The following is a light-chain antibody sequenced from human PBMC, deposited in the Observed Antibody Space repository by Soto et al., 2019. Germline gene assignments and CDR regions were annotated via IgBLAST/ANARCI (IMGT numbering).Light chain of an antibody. Sequence: QSVLTQPPSASGSPGQSVTISCTGTSSDVGGYNFVSWYQHHPGKAPRLMISEVTKRPSGVPDRFSGSKSGNTASLTVSGLQAEDEADCYCSSYAGSHNYVFGTGTKLTVL. J-gene: IGLJ1*01. CDR3: SSYAGSHNYV. CDR1: SSDVGGYNF. CDR2: EVT. V-gene: IGLV2-8*01.